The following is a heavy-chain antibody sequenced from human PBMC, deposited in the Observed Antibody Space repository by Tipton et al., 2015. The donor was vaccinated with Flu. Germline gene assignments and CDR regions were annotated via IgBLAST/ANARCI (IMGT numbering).Heavy chain of an antibody. CDR2: IYTSGST. CDR3: ARSVWGTPYFDY. J-gene: IGHJ4*02. Sequence: TLSLTCTVSGGSISSGSYYWSWIRQPAGKGLEWIGRIYTSGSTNYNPSLKSRVTISVDTSKNQFSLKLSSVTAADTAVYYCARSVWGTPYFDYWGQGPLV. D-gene: IGHD3-16*01. V-gene: IGHV4-61*02. CDR1: GGSISSGSYY.